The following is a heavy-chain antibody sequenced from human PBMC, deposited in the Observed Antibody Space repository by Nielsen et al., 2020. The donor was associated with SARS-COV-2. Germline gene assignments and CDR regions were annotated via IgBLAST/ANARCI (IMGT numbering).Heavy chain of an antibody. J-gene: IGHJ3*02. CDR2: ISGSGGST. Sequence: GESLKISCAASGFTFSSYAMSWVRQAPGKGLEWVSAISGSGGSTYYADSVKGRSTISRDNSKNTLYLQMNSLRAEDTAVYYCAKDQFSLNHGAFDIWGQGTMVTVSS. CDR1: GFTFSSYA. V-gene: IGHV3-23*01. D-gene: IGHD1-14*01. CDR3: AKDQFSLNHGAFDI.